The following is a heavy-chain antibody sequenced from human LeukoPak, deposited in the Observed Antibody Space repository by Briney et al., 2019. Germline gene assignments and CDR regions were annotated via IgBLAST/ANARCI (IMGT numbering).Heavy chain of an antibody. Sequence: SETLSLTCTVSGGSISSSGYYWGWIRQPPGKGLEWIASIYYSGSTYYDPSLKSRVTISVDKSKNQLSLKLSSLPAADTAVYYCARHEYSGSYYGLSWFDPWGQGTLVTVSS. CDR3: ARHEYSGSYYGLSWFDP. CDR2: IYYSGST. V-gene: IGHV4-39*01. J-gene: IGHJ5*02. CDR1: GGSISSSGYY. D-gene: IGHD1-26*01.